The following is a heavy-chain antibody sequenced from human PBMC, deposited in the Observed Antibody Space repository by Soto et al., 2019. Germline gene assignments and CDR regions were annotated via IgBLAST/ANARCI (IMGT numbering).Heavy chain of an antibody. V-gene: IGHV4-59*01. CDR2: IYYSGST. CDR1: GGSISSYY. J-gene: IGHJ6*03. Sequence: SSETLSLTCTVSGGSISSYYWSWIRQPPGKGLEWIGYIYYSGSTNYNPSLKSRVTISVDTSKNQFSLKLSSVTAADTAVYYCARSIPDDFWSGYYTHYYYYMDVWGKGTTVTVSS. D-gene: IGHD3-3*01. CDR3: ARSIPDDFWSGYYTHYYYYMDV.